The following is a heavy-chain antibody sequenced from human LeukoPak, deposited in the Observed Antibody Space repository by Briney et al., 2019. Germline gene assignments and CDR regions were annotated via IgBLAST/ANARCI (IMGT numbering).Heavy chain of an antibody. D-gene: IGHD5-18*01. J-gene: IGHJ4*02. Sequence: ASVKVSCKASGYTFTGYYMHWVRQAPGQGLEWMGWINPNSGGTNYAQKFQGRVTMTRDTSISTAYMELSRLRSDDTAVYYCARFSGYSYGYNFDYWGQGTLVTVSS. CDR3: ARFSGYSYGYNFDY. V-gene: IGHV1-2*02. CDR1: GYTFTGYY. CDR2: INPNSGGT.